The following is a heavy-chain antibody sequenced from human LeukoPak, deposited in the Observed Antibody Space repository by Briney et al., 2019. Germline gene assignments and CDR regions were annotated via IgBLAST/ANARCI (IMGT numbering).Heavy chain of an antibody. CDR2: IYTSGST. D-gene: IGHD3-3*01. CDR1: GGSISSYY. J-gene: IGHJ3*02. CDR3: ARDLVRRTYYDFWSGFDAFDI. V-gene: IGHV4-4*07. Sequence: SETLSLTCTVSGGSISSYYWSWIRQPAGKGLEWIGRIYTSGSTNYNPSLKSRVTMSVDTSKNQFSLKLSSVTAADTAVYYCARDLVRRTYYDFWSGFDAFDIWGXGTXVXVSS.